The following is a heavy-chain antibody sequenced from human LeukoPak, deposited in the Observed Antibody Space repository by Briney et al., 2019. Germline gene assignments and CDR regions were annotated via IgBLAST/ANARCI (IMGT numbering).Heavy chain of an antibody. CDR1: GFTFSNFA. J-gene: IGHJ4*02. Sequence: GGSLRLSCAASGFTFSNFAMTWVRQAPGKGLQWVSAISENGDGKYYVDSVRGRFTISRDNSKNMLFLQMNSLRAEDTALYYCPKDWSASYWGQGTLVTVSS. V-gene: IGHV3-23*01. CDR3: PKDWSASY. CDR2: ISENGDGK.